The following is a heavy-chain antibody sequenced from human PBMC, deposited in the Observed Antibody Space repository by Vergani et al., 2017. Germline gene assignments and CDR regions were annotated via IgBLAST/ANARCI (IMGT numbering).Heavy chain of an antibody. CDR2: ILPVLGKT. J-gene: IGHJ6*02. CDR1: GATFRSNT. D-gene: IGHD2-21*02. Sequence: QVQLVQSGAEVKKPGSSVKVSCKASGATFRSNTISWVRQVPGHGLAWMGRILPVLGKTKYAQDFQGRLTITADTSTSTAYMELISLRSQDTAVYYCARDPRGYGGDPEDYYYGMDVWGQGTTVTVSS. V-gene: IGHV1-69*08. CDR3: ARDPRGYGGDPEDYYYGMDV.